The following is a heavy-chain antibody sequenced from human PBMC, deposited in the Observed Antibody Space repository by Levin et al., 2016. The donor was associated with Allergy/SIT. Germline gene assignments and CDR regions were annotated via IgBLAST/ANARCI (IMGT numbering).Heavy chain of an antibody. CDR3: AGCSSTSCPPPYYYYYGMDV. V-gene: IGHV3-21*01. Sequence: WIRQPPGKGLEWVSSISSSSSYIYYADSVKGRFTISRDNAKNSLYLQMNSLRAEDTAVYYCAGCSSTSCPPPYYYYYGMDVWGQGTTVTVSS. CDR2: ISSSSSYI. D-gene: IGHD2-2*01. J-gene: IGHJ6*02.